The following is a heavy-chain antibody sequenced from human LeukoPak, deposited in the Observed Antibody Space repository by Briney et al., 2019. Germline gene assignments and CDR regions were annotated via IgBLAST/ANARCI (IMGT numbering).Heavy chain of an antibody. CDR1: GDSISGGGYS. D-gene: IGHD1-1*01. V-gene: IGHV4-30-2*01. J-gene: IGHJ5*02. CDR2: IYQSGTT. Sequence: SQTLSLTCTVSGDSISGGGYSWNWIRQPPGKGLEWIGYIYQSGTTYYNPSLKSRVTISVDMPKNQFSLKLTSVTAADTAVYYCARGDHWNDIYNWFDPWGQGTLVTVSS. CDR3: ARGDHWNDIYNWFDP.